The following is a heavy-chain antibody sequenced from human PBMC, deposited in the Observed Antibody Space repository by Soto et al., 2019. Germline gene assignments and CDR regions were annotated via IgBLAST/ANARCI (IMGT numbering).Heavy chain of an antibody. CDR1: GFTFSSYG. J-gene: IGHJ5*01. V-gene: IGHV3-23*01. Sequence: EVQLLESGGGLVQPGGSLRVSCAASGFTFSSYGMSWVRQAPGKGLEWVSSISAAGGSAYYADPVKGRFSISRANSKTTLYLQMNSLRAEDTPVYYCANPPPYCSSNTCYFPFDSWGQGTLVTVSS. D-gene: IGHD2-2*01. CDR3: ANPPPYCSSNTCYFPFDS. CDR2: ISAAGGSA.